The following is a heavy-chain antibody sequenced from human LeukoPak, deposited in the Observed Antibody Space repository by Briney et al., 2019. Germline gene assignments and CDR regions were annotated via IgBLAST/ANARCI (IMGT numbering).Heavy chain of an antibody. V-gene: IGHV3-48*01. CDR3: AELGITMIGGV. CDR1: GFGFSTYS. D-gene: IGHD3-10*02. CDR2: ISSTTNTI. J-gene: IGHJ6*04. Sequence: PGGSLRLSCAASGFGFSTYSMNWVRQAPGKGLEWISYISSTTNTIYYADSVKGRFTISRDIAKNSLYLQMNSLRAEDTAVYYCAELGITMIGGVWGKGTTVTISS.